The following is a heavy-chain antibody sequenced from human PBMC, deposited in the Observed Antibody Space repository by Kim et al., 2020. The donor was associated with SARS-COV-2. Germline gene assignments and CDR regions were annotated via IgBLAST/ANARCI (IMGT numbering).Heavy chain of an antibody. CDR3: ARGSSDSVLFYAIYYYYYYGMDV. J-gene: IGHJ6*02. D-gene: IGHD2-15*01. CDR1: GGTFSSYA. Sequence: SVKVSCKASGGTFSSYAISWVRQAPGQGLEWMGGIIPIFGTANYAQKFQGRVTITADESTTTAYMELSSLRSEDTAVYYCARGSSDSVLFYAIYYYYYYGMDVWGQGTTVTVSS. V-gene: IGHV1-69*13. CDR2: IIPIFGTA.